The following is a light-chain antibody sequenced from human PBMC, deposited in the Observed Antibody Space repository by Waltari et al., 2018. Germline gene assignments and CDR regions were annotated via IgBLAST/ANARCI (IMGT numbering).Light chain of an antibody. V-gene: IGKV4-1*01. CDR1: QSLLYPPTNNNA. Sequence: DIVMTXSPDSLSVSLGERATXXCRSSQSLLYPPTNNNALAWDQKKPGQPPKLLIYWASTREPGVPARFSGSGSGTDFTLTISNLQAEDVALYYCQQYFETPPMFGRGTKVEIK. CDR3: QQYFETPPM. CDR2: WAS. J-gene: IGKJ1*01.